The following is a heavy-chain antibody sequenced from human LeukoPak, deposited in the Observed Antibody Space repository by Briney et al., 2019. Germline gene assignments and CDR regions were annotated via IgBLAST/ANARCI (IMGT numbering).Heavy chain of an antibody. V-gene: IGHV4-30-4*01. CDR2: IYYSGST. D-gene: IGHD5-24*01. J-gene: IGHJ4*02. CDR3: ARVRDGLDY. Sequence: PSQTLSLTCTVSGGSISSGDYYWCWLRQPPGTGLEWIGYIYYSGSTYYNPSLKSRVTISVDTSKNQFSLKLSSVTAADTAVYYCARVRDGLDYWGQGTLVTVSS. CDR1: GGSISSGDYY.